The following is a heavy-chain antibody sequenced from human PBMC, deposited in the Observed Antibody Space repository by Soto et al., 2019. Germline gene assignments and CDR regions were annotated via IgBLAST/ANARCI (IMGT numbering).Heavy chain of an antibody. Sequence: GGSLRLSCAASGFTFSSYAMSWVRQAPGKGLEWVSAISGSGGSTYYADSVKGRFTISSDNSKNTLSLQMNNLRAEDTAVYYCAKGSRGWHYWGQGTLVTVSS. CDR1: GFTFSSYA. D-gene: IGHD6-19*01. J-gene: IGHJ4*02. CDR2: ISGSGGST. CDR3: AKGSRGWHY. V-gene: IGHV3-23*01.